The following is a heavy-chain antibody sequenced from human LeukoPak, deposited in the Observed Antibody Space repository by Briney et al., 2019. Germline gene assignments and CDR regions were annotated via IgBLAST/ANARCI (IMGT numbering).Heavy chain of an antibody. Sequence: GGSLRLSCSASGFTFSSYAMHWVRQAPGKGLEYVSAISDNGGTTYYADSVKGRFTISRDNSKNTLYLQMSSLRPEDTAVYHCVDPFDSWGQGTLVTVSS. CDR3: VDPFDS. CDR1: GFTFSSYA. V-gene: IGHV3-64D*06. J-gene: IGHJ4*02. CDR2: ISDNGGTT.